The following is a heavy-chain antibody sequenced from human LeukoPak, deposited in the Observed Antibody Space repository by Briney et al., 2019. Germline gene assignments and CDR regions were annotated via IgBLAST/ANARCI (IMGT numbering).Heavy chain of an antibody. D-gene: IGHD3-22*01. CDR1: GYSISSGYY. CDR3: ARVQSIAMIVVVAENYFDY. J-gene: IGHJ4*02. Sequence: SETLSLTCAVSGYSISSGYYWGWIRQPPGKGLEWIGSIYHSGSTYYNPSLKSRVTISVDTSKNQFSLKLSSVTAADTAVYYCARVQSIAMIVVVAENYFDYWGQGTLVTVSS. CDR2: IYHSGST. V-gene: IGHV4-38-2*01.